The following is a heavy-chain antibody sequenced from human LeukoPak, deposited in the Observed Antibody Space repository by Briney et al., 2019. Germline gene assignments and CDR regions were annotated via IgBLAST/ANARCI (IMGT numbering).Heavy chain of an antibody. J-gene: IGHJ4*02. CDR1: GCTFSSYA. CDR3: ETHLLYDSTGHRPALL. D-gene: IGHD3-22*01. Sequence: SVKVSCKACGCTFSSYAISWVRQAPGQGLEWLGGIIPIFGTANYAQKFQGRVTITTDESTSTAYMELSSLRSEDTAVYYCETHLLYDSTGHRPALLWGQGTLVTVPS. V-gene: IGHV1-69*05. CDR2: IIPIFGTA.